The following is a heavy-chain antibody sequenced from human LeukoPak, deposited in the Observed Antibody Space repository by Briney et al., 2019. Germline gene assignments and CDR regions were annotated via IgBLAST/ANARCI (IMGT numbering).Heavy chain of an antibody. J-gene: IGHJ4*02. V-gene: IGHV3-21*01. Sequence: GGSLRLSCAASGFTFSSYSMNWVRQAPGKGLEWVSSISSSSSYIYYADSVKGRFTISRDNAKNSLYLQMNSLRAEDTAVYYCARDLKFGSGQLERYDYWGQGTLVTVSS. CDR1: GFTFSSYS. CDR2: ISSSSSYI. CDR3: ARDLKFGSGQLERYDY. D-gene: IGHD1-1*01.